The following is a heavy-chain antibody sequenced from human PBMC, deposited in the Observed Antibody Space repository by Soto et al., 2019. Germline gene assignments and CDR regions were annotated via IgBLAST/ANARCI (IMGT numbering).Heavy chain of an antibody. D-gene: IGHD1-1*01. CDR2: IHHSGST. V-gene: IGHV4-30-2*01. J-gene: IGHJ6*02. CDR1: GGAIGSGGYS. CDR3: ARDLWVEPELYYYGMDV. Sequence: SETLSLTCAVSGGAIGSGGYSWSWIRQPPGKGLEWIGYIHHSGSTYYNPSLKSRVTMSADRSKNHFSLRLTSVTAADTAVYYCARDLWVEPELYYYGMDVWGQGTTVTVSS.